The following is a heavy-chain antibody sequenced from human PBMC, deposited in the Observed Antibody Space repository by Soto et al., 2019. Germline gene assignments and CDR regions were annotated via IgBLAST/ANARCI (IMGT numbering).Heavy chain of an antibody. CDR2: ISAYNGNT. CDR3: ARSRPPFHPDYYYGMDG. Sequence: GASVKVSCKASGYTFTSYGISWVRQAPGQGLEWMGWISAYNGNTNYAQKLQGRVNMTTDTSTSTAYMELRSLRSDDTAVYYCARSRPPFHPDYYYGMDGWGQGNTLAVSS. V-gene: IGHV1-18*04. J-gene: IGHJ6*02. CDR1: GYTFTSYG.